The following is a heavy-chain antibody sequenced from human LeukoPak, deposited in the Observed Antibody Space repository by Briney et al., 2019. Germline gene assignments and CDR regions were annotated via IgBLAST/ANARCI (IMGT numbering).Heavy chain of an antibody. CDR3: AREKSGTYDRSWFDP. CDR2: TYHSGST. V-gene: IGHV4-38-2*02. D-gene: IGHD1-26*01. Sequence: SETLSLTCTASGYSISSGYYWGWIRQPPGKGLEWIGSTYHSGSTYYNPSLKSRVTISVDTSKNQFSLKLSSVTAADTAVYYCAREKSGTYDRSWFDPWGQGTLVTVSS. CDR1: GYSISSGYY. J-gene: IGHJ5*02.